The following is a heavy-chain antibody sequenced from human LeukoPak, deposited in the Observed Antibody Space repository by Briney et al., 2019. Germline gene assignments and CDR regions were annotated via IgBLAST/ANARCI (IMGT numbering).Heavy chain of an antibody. D-gene: IGHD5-24*01. J-gene: IGHJ3*02. V-gene: IGHV3-7*03. Sequence: GGSLRLSCAASGFIFSSYWMSWVRQAPGKGLEWVANIKEGGSEKYYVDSVKGRFTISRDNAKNSLYLQMNSLRAEDMALYYCAKDIGDGYNFGAFDIWGQGTMVTVSS. CDR2: IKEGGSEK. CDR3: AKDIGDGYNFGAFDI. CDR1: GFIFSSYW.